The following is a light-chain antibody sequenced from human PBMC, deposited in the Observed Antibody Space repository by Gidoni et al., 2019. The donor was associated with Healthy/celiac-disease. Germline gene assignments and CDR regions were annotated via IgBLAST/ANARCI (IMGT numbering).Light chain of an antibody. CDR2: KVS. Sequence: DVVMTQSPLSLPVTLGQPASISCRSSQSLVYSDGNTYLNWFQQRPGQSPRRLIYKVSNRDSGVPDRFSGSGSGTDFTLKISRVEAEDVGVYYCMQGTHWPRVFLTFGGGTKVEIK. V-gene: IGKV2-30*01. CDR1: QSLVYSDGNTY. J-gene: IGKJ4*01. CDR3: MQGTHWPRVFLT.